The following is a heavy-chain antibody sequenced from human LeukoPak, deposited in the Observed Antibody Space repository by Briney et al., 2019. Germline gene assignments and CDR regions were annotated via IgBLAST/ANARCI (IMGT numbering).Heavy chain of an antibody. CDR1: SLLQYVF. CDR3: TRQKYTGVCCGYVDC. D-gene: IGHD2-21*01. V-gene: IGHV3-73*01. Sequence: GGSQTLLCRPCSLLQYVFYVLCLRQASGKGLEWVGLIRTKTRNYASTYAESVKGRFTISRDDSKNTAYLQINSLKMEDSAENNSTRQKYTGVCCGYVDCWGQGTLVTVSS. J-gene: IGHJ4*02. CDR2: IRTKTRNYAS.